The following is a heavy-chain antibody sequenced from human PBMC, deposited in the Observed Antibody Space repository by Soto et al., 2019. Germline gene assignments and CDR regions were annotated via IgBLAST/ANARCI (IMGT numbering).Heavy chain of an antibody. CDR1: GGSISSYY. J-gene: IGHJ4*02. Sequence: SETLSLTCTVSGGSISSYYWSWIRQPPGRGLEWIGYISYSGSTNYNPSLKSRVTISVDTSKNQFSLKLSSVTAADTAVYYCARGQVVAAQHWGQGTLVTVSS. V-gene: IGHV4-59*12. CDR2: ISYSGST. D-gene: IGHD2-15*01. CDR3: ARGQVVAAQH.